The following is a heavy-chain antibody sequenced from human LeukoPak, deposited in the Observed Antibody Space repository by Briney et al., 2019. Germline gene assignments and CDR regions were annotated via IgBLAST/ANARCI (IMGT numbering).Heavy chain of an antibody. D-gene: IGHD6-6*01. V-gene: IGHV3-48*01. Sequence: PGGSLRLFCAASGFTFSSYSMNWVRQAPGKGLEWVSYISSSSSTMYYADSVKGRFTISRDNARNSLFLHMNSLRAEDTAVYSCARISNSSSRSFDYWGQGTLVTVSS. CDR3: ARISNSSSRSFDY. CDR1: GFTFSSYS. CDR2: ISSSSSTM. J-gene: IGHJ4*02.